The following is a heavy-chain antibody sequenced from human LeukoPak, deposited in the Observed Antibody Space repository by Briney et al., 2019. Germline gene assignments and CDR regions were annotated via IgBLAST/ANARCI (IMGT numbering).Heavy chain of an antibody. V-gene: IGHV1-8*01. D-gene: IGHD3-10*01. CDR3: ARKMRDSGSYPD. J-gene: IGHJ4*02. CDR2: TNPNSGNA. Sequence: ASVKVSCKASGYTFTSYDINWVRQATGQGLEWMGWTNPNSGNAGYAQNFRGRVTMTRDTSISTVYMELSSLKSEDTAVYYCARKMRDSGSYPDWGPGTLVTVSS. CDR1: GYTFTSYD.